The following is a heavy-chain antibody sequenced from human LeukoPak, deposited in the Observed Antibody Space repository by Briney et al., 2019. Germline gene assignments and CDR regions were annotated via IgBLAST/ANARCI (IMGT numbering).Heavy chain of an antibody. CDR2: INQDGNEI. D-gene: IGHD7-27*01. J-gene: IGHJ4*02. V-gene: IGHV3-7*01. CDR1: GFTFSSYS. Sequence: GGSLRLSCAASGFTFSSYSMNWVRQAPGKGLEWVANINQDGNEIYYVDSVKGRFTISRDNAKSSLYLQMNSLRAEDTAMYYCATWGRRLEDQSVSGFDYWGQGTLVSVSS. CDR3: ATWGRRLEDQSVSGFDY.